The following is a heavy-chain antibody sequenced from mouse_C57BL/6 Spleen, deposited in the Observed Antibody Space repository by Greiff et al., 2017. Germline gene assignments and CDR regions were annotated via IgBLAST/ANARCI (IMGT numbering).Heavy chain of an antibody. J-gene: IGHJ4*01. Sequence: VQLKESGPELVKPGASVKISCKASGYSFTDYNMNWVKQSNGKSLEWIGVINPNYGTTSYNQKFKGKATLTVDQSSSTAYMQLKGLTSEDSAVYYCARYYDGHYYAMDDWGQGTSVTVST. D-gene: IGHD1-1*01. CDR2: INPNYGTT. CDR1: GYSFTDYN. V-gene: IGHV1-39*01. CDR3: ARYYDGHYYAMDD.